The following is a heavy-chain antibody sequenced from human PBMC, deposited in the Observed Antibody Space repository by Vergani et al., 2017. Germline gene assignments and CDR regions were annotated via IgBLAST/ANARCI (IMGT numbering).Heavy chain of an antibody. CDR1: GGSISSYY. CDR2: IYTSGST. D-gene: IGHD4-17*01. J-gene: IGHJ4*02. Sequence: QVQLQESGPGLVKPSETLSLTCTVSGGSISSYYWSWIRQPAGKGLEWIGRIYTSGSTNYNPSLKSRVTMSVDTSKNQFSLKLSSVTAADTAVYYCATQTSNDYGDYEGLGYYFDYWGQGTLVTVSS. CDR3: ATQTSNDYGDYEGLGYYFDY. V-gene: IGHV4-4*07.